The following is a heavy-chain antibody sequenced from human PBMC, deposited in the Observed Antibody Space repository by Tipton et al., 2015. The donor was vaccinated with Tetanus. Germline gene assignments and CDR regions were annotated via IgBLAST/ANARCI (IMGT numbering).Heavy chain of an antibody. CDR1: GDSVRSGSYY. V-gene: IGHV4-61*01. CDR3: AGVTAQRTELYFEH. Sequence: TLSLTCTVSGDSVRSGSYYWSWIRQPPGKELEWIGYIDYSGSTNYNPSLKSRLIISADTSKNQFSLRLSSVTAADTAVYYCAGVTAQRTELYFEHWGQGTQVTVFS. D-gene: IGHD2-8*02. J-gene: IGHJ1*01. CDR2: IDYSGST.